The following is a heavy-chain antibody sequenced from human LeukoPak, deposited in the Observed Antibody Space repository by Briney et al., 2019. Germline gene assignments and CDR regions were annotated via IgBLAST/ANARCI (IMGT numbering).Heavy chain of an antibody. CDR1: GFTFSSYW. CDR2: IKQDGSEK. CDR3: ARVPTSGQQLPTLYFDY. V-gene: IGHV3-7*04. D-gene: IGHD6-13*01. J-gene: IGHJ4*02. Sequence: GGSLRLSCAASGFTFSSYWMSWVRQAPGKGLEWVANIKQDGSEKYYVDSMKGRFTISRDNAKNSLYLQMNSLRAEDTAVYYCARVPTSGQQLPTLYFDYWGQGTLVTVSS.